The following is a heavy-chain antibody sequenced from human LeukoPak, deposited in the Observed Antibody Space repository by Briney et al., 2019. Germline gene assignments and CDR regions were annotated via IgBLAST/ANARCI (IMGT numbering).Heavy chain of an antibody. CDR2: INHSGST. CDR3: ARAEGGLQLLQLPQYYFDY. J-gene: IGHJ4*02. Sequence: SETLSLTCAVYGGSFSGYYWSWIRQPPGKGLEWIGEINHSGSTNYNPSLKSRVTISVDTSKNQFSLKLSSVTAADTAVNYCARAEGGLQLLQLPQYYFDYWGQGTLVTVSS. D-gene: IGHD5-24*01. CDR1: GGSFSGYY. V-gene: IGHV4-34*01.